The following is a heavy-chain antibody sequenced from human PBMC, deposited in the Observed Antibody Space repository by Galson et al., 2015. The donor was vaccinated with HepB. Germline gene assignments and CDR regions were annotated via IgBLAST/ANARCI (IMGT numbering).Heavy chain of an antibody. V-gene: IGHV1-69*13. J-gene: IGHJ4*02. D-gene: IGHD1-26*01. CDR2: ITPVFPTA. CDR3: ASPTAGGSYYDFGN. Sequence: SVKVSCKASGGTFSNFVINWVRQAPGQGLEWMGHITPVFPTAYYSQRFQGRLTITADESTSTVHMELSHLTSADTAVYYCASPTAGGSYYDFGNWGQGSLVTVSS. CDR1: GGTFSNFV.